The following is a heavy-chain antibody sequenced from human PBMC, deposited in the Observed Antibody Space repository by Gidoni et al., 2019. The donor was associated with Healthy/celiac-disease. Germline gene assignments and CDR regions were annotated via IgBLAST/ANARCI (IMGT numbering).Heavy chain of an antibody. Sequence: QVQLLESGGGVVRLGRSLRLACAASGFTSSCYGLHWVRQAPGKGLEWVAVIWYDGSNKYYADSVKGRFTISRDNSKNTLYLQMNSLRAEDTAVYYCAKNWKGNYYYYGMDVWGQGTTVTVSS. CDR2: IWYDGSNK. J-gene: IGHJ6*02. V-gene: IGHV3-33*06. D-gene: IGHD1-1*01. CDR1: GFTSSCYG. CDR3: AKNWKGNYYYYGMDV.